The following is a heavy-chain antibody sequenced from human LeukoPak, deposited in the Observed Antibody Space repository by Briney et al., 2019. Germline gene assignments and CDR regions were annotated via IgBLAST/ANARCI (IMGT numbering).Heavy chain of an antibody. CDR1: GYTFTDYY. CDR3: ASRFDWLLIFDY. V-gene: IGHV1-24*01. J-gene: IGHJ4*02. CDR2: FDPEDGET. D-gene: IGHD3-9*01. Sequence: ASVKVSCKVSGYTFTDYYMHWVQQAPGKGLEWMGGFDPEDGETIYAQKFQGRVTMTEDTSTDTAYMELSSLRSEDTAVYYCASRFDWLLIFDYWGQGTLVTVSS.